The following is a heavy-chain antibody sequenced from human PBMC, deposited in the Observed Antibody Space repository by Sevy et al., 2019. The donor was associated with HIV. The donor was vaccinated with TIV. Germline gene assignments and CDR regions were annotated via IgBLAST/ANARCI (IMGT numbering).Heavy chain of an antibody. D-gene: IGHD6-13*01. J-gene: IGHJ4*02. V-gene: IGHV3-30*18. CDR2: ISYDGSNK. CDR1: GFTFSSYG. CDR3: AKGLGQLVPDFDY. Sequence: GGSLRLSCAASGFTFSSYGMHWVRQAPGKGLEGVAVISYDGSNKYYADSVKGRFTISRDNSKNTLYLQMNSLRAEDTAVYYCAKGLGQLVPDFDYWGQGTLVTVSS.